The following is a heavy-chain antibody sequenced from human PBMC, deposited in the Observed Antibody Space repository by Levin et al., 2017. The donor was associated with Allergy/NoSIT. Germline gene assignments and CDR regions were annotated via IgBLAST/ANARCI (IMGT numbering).Heavy chain of an antibody. CDR1: GFTFSSYG. V-gene: IGHV3-33*01. CDR3: ARDTEKQFDWLLFAFDS. CDR2: IWYDGSNK. D-gene: IGHD3-9*01. J-gene: IGHJ3*02. Sequence: GGSLRLSCAASGFTFSSYGMHWVRQAPGKGLEWVAVIWYDGSNKYYADSVKGRFTISRDNSKNTLYLQMNSLRAEDTAVYYCARDTEKQFDWLLFAFDSWGQGTMVTVSS.